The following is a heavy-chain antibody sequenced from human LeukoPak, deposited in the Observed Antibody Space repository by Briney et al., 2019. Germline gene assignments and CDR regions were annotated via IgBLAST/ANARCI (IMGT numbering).Heavy chain of an antibody. Sequence: PSETLSLTCAVSGGSISSGGYSWTWIRQPPGKGLEWIGSISHSGPTSYSPSLKSRVTISIDTSKNQFSLKLTSVTAADTTVYYCARSKSSSSSNAFDIWGQGTMVTVSS. CDR2: ISHSGPT. J-gene: IGHJ3*02. V-gene: IGHV4-30-2*01. D-gene: IGHD6-6*01. CDR1: GGSISSGGYS. CDR3: ARSKSSSSSNAFDI.